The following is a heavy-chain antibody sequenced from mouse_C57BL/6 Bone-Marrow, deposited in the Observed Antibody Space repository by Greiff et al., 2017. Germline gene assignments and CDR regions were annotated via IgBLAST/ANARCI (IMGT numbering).Heavy chain of an antibody. Sequence: VQLQQSGAELARPGASVKLSCKASGYTFTSYGISWVKQRPGQGLEWIGEIYPRSGNTYYNEKFKGKATLTADKSSSTAYMELRSLTSEDSAVYFCASSYDSNYPWFAYWGQGTLVTVSA. D-gene: IGHD2-5*01. CDR3: ASSYDSNYPWFAY. CDR2: IYPRSGNT. CDR1: GYTFTSYG. J-gene: IGHJ3*01. V-gene: IGHV1-81*01.